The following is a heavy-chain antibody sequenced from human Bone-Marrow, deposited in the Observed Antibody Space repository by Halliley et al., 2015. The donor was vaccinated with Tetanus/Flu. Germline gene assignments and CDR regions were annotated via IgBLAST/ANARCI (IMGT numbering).Heavy chain of an antibody. Sequence: TLSLTCTVSGDSISSYYWSWIRQPPGKGLEWIGYISNIGSTNYNPSLKSRVTISLDTSKNQFSLNLSTVTAADTAVYYCVRDSSGWYNGGGFGPWGQGALITVSS. CDR2: ISNIGST. J-gene: IGHJ5*02. CDR3: VRDSSGWYNGGGFGP. CDR1: GDSISSYY. V-gene: IGHV4-59*01. D-gene: IGHD6-19*01.